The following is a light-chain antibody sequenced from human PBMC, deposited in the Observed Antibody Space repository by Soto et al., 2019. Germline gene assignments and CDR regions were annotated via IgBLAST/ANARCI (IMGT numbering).Light chain of an antibody. Sequence: QSVLSQPPSASGTPGQRVTISCSGSSSNIGSNYVYWYQQLPRTAPKLLISRDNRRPSGVPDRFSGSKSGTSAYLAISGLRSDDEADYYCATWDDSLSGYVVFGGGTKLTVL. J-gene: IGLJ2*01. V-gene: IGLV1-47*01. CDR1: SSNIGSNY. CDR3: ATWDDSLSGYVV. CDR2: RDN.